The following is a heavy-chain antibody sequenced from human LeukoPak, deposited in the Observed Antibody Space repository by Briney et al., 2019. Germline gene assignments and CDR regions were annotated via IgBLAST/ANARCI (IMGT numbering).Heavy chain of an antibody. J-gene: IGHJ4*02. Sequence: SETLSLTCTVSGGSISSSSHYWGWIRQPPGKGLEWIGSIYYSGSTYYNPSLKSRVTISVDTSKNQFSLKLSSVTAADTAVYYCARQGSYWGLNYWGQGTLVTVSS. CDR1: GGSISSSSHY. D-gene: IGHD7-27*01. CDR2: IYYSGST. V-gene: IGHV4-39*01. CDR3: ARQGSYWGLNY.